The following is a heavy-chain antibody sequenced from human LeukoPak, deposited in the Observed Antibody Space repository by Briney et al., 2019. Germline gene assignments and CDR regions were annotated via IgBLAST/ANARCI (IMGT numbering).Heavy chain of an antibody. CDR3: ARDGDYHGNSVHFDY. J-gene: IGHJ4*02. CDR1: GYTFTNYF. Sequence: ASVKVSCKTSGYTFTNYFIHWVRQAPGQGLEWMGIINPSGGSTTFSPTFQGRVTLTKDTSTSTVYLGLSSLRSEDTAVYYCARDGDYHGNSVHFDYWGQGILVTVSS. V-gene: IGHV1-46*01. D-gene: IGHD4-23*01. CDR2: INPSGGST.